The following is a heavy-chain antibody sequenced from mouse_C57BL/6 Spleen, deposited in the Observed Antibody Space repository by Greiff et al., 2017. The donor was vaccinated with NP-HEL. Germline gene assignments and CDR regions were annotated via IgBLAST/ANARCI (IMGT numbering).Heavy chain of an antibody. CDR1: GYTFTSYG. J-gene: IGHJ3*01. D-gene: IGHD2-4*01. CDR3: ARRYDYDAY. V-gene: IGHV1-81*01. CDR2: IYPRSGNT. Sequence: VQLQQSGAELARPGASVKLSCKASGYTFTSYGISWVKQRTGQGLEWIGEIYPRSGNTYYNEKFKGKATLTADKSSSTAYMELRSLTSEDSAVYFCARRYDYDAYWGQGTLVTVSA.